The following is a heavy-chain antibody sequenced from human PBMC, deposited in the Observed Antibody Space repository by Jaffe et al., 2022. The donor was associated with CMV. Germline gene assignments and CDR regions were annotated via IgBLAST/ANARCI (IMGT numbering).Heavy chain of an antibody. CDR2: INPSGGT. D-gene: IGHD1-26*01. Sequence: QVQLVQSGAEVQKPGASVKVSCKASGDTFTRYHMHWVRQAPGQGLEWMGIINPSGGTSYPQKFKGRVTMTKDRSTSTINMELRSLNSEDTAVYYCARGAVGVTDYWGQGTLVIVSS. J-gene: IGHJ4*02. CDR3: ARGAVGVTDY. V-gene: IGHV1-46*01. CDR1: GDTFTRYH.